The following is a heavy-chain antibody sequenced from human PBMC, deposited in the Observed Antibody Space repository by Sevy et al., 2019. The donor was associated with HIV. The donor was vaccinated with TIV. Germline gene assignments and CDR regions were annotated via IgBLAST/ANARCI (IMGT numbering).Heavy chain of an antibody. Sequence: SETLSLTCTVSGGSISAYYLSWIRQPPGKPLEYIGYIYYTGSTNYNPALKSRVTISEDTSKNQFSLKLSCVTAADTAVYFCAWAPPARSGYDSLNWFDPWGQGTLVTVSS. V-gene: IGHV4-59*01. CDR2: IYYTGST. D-gene: IGHD5-12*01. CDR3: AWAPPARSGYDSLNWFDP. CDR1: GGSISAYY. J-gene: IGHJ5*02.